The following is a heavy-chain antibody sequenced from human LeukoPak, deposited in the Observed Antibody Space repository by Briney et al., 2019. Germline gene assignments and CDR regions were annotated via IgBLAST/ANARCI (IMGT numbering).Heavy chain of an antibody. CDR1: GFTFSSYA. Sequence: GSLRLSCAASGFTFSSYAMSWVRQTPGKGLEWVSGISGSSGSTYYVDSVKGRFTISRDNSKNTLYMQMNSLRADDTAVYYCAKHRGNYYSPFDYWGQGTLVTVSS. V-gene: IGHV3-23*01. CDR3: AKHRGNYYSPFDY. J-gene: IGHJ4*02. CDR2: ISGSSGST. D-gene: IGHD3-10*01.